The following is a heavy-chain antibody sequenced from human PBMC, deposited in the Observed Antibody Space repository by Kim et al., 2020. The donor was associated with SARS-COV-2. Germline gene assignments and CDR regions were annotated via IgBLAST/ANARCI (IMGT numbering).Heavy chain of an antibody. J-gene: IGHJ6*02. V-gene: IGHV3-30*04. CDR2: ISYDGSNK. CDR1: GFTFSSYG. CDR3: ARYIASYSSGWIYYYYGMDV. Sequence: GGSLRLSCAASGFTFSSYGMHWVRQAPGKGLEWVAGISYDGSNKNYVDSVKGQFTISRDNSKNTLYLQMNSLRAEDTAVYYCARYIASYSSGWIYYYYGMDVWGQGTTVTVSS. D-gene: IGHD6-19*01.